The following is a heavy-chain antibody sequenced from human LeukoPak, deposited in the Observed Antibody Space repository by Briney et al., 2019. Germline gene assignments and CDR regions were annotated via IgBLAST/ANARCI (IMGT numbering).Heavy chain of an antibody. CDR2: IYYSGST. Sequence: SETLSLTCTVSGGSVSSGSYYWSWIRQPPGKGLEWIGYIYYSGSTNYNPSLKSRVTISVDTSKNQFSLKLSSVTAADTAVYYCARSQQPVNFDYWGQGTLVTVSS. CDR1: GGSVSSGSYY. J-gene: IGHJ4*02. V-gene: IGHV4-61*01. D-gene: IGHD6-13*01. CDR3: ARSQQPVNFDY.